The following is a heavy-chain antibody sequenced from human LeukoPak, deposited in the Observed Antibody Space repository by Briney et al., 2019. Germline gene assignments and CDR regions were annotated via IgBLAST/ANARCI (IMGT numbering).Heavy chain of an antibody. D-gene: IGHD5-18*01. CDR1: GGSFSGYY. Sequence: SETLSLTCAVYGGSFSGYYWSWIRQPPGKGLEWIGSIYYSGSTYYNPSLKSRVTISVDTSKNQFSLKLSSVTAADTAVYYCALLPRIQLWTNYFDYWGQGTLVTVSS. CDR2: IYYSGST. CDR3: ALLPRIQLWTNYFDY. V-gene: IGHV4-34*01. J-gene: IGHJ4*02.